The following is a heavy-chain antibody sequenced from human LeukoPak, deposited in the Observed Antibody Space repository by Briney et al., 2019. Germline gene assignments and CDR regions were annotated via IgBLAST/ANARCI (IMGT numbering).Heavy chain of an antibody. V-gene: IGHV4-61*02. Sequence: PSETLSLTCTVSRGSISSGNYYWSWIRQPAGKGLEWIGRFHTRGSTNYNPSLKSRVIISVDTSKNQFSLKLSSVTAADTAVYYCARVSGYDWESFYDYWGQGTLVTVSS. CDR2: FHTRGST. CDR1: RGSISSGNYY. J-gene: IGHJ4*02. CDR3: ARVSGYDWESFYDY. D-gene: IGHD5-12*01.